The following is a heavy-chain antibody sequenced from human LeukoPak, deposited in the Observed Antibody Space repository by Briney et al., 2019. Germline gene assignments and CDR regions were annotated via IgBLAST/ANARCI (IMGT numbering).Heavy chain of an antibody. CDR2: TYYRSKWSN. V-gene: IGHV6-1*01. CDR1: VDSASSKSAV. D-gene: IGHD1/OR15-1a*01. Sequence: SQTLSLTCAISVDSASSKSAVWHSIRQSPSRGLEWLGRTYYRSKWSNDYAVSVKSRITINPDTSKNQFSLQLNSVTPEDAAVYYCARGTAAALEYWGQGTLVTVSS. CDR3: ARGTAAALEY. J-gene: IGHJ4*02.